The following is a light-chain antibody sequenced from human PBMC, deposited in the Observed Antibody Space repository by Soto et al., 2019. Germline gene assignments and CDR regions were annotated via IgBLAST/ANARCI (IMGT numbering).Light chain of an antibody. CDR1: SSNIGAGYD. CDR2: ANN. CDR3: QSYDSRLSGSV. Sequence: QSVLTQPPSVSGAPGQRVTISCTGTSSNIGAGYDVQWYQQFPGTAPKLLMYANNNRPSGVPDRFSGSKSGTSASLAINGRQAEDEADYYCQSYDSRLSGSVFGGGTKLTVL. J-gene: IGLJ2*01. V-gene: IGLV1-40*01.